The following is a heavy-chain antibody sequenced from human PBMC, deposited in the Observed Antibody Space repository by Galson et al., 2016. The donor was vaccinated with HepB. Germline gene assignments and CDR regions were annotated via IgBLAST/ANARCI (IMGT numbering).Heavy chain of an antibody. V-gene: IGHV4-39*01. CDR1: GDSIRRSDNY. Sequence: SETLSLTCSVSGDSIRRSDNYWGWIRQPPGEGLEWIGSMYYSGNTYTNPSLKSRVTISVDTSRNQFSLKLSSVTAADTGIYFCARHYRNYEDTWFDPWGQGTLVTVSS. CDR3: ARHYRNYEDTWFDP. D-gene: IGHD3-3*01. J-gene: IGHJ5*02. CDR2: MYYSGNT.